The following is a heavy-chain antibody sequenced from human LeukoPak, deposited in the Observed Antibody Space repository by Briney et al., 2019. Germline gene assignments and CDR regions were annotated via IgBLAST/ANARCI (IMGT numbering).Heavy chain of an antibody. CDR2: ITPILGIA. CDR3: ARDSSGLYYYYGMDV. D-gene: IGHD3-22*01. V-gene: IGHV1-69*04. J-gene: IGHJ6*02. CDR1: GGTFSSYA. Sequence: SVKVSCKASGGTFSSYAISWVRQAPGQGLEWMGRITPILGIANYAQKFQGRVTITADKSTSTAYMELSSLRSEDTAVYYCARDSSGLYYYYGMDVWGQGTTVTVSS.